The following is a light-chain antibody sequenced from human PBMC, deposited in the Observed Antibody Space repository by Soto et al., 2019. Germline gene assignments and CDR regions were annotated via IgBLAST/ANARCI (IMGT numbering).Light chain of an antibody. CDR1: QSISSY. V-gene: IGKV1-17*01. CDR3: LQHNTYPRT. CDR2: KAS. J-gene: IGKJ1*01. Sequence: DIQMTQSPSSLSASVGDRVTITCRASQSISSYLNWYQQKPGKAPKLLIYKASTLKSGVPSRFSGSGSGTEFTLTISSLQPEDFATYFCLQHNTYPRTFGQGTKVHIK.